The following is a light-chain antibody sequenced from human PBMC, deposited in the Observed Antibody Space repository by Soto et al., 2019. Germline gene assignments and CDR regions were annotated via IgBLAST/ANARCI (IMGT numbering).Light chain of an antibody. CDR2: FAS. J-gene: IGKJ1*01. V-gene: IGKV3-15*01. CDR1: KSLSNK. Sequence: EIVLTQSPATLSVSPGERATLSCRASKSLSNKLVWYQQKPGQAPRLLIYFASTRATGIPARFSGSGSGTDFTLTISSLRSADFAVYYCQQYYELPWTFGQGTMVEIK. CDR3: QQYYELPWT.